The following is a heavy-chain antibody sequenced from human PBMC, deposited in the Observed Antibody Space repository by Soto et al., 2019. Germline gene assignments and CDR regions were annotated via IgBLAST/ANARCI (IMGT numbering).Heavy chain of an antibody. J-gene: IGHJ4*02. CDR3: AKEMTSGYYLFDY. V-gene: IGHV3-74*01. CDR1: GFTISGYW. CDR2: INSDGSST. Sequence: HPGGSLRLSCAASGFTISGYWMHWVRKAPGKRLVWVSRINSDGSSTGYADAVKGRSTISRDNAKNTLYLQMNSLRAEDAAVYYSAKEMTSGYYLFDYWGQGTLVTVSS. D-gene: IGHD3-22*01.